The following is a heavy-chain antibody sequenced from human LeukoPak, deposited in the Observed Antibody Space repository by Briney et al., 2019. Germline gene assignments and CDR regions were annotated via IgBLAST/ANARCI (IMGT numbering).Heavy chain of an antibody. CDR1: GYTFTSYG. J-gene: IGHJ4*02. Sequence: ASVKVSCKASGYTFTSYGISWVRQAPGQGLEWMGWINAYNGNTNYAQNLQGRVTMTTDTSTSTAYMELRSLRSDDTAVYYCAREGVVPADGVTLLSYFDYWGQGTLVTVSS. CDR2: INAYNGNT. CDR3: AREGVVPADGVTLLSYFDY. V-gene: IGHV1-18*01. D-gene: IGHD2-2*01.